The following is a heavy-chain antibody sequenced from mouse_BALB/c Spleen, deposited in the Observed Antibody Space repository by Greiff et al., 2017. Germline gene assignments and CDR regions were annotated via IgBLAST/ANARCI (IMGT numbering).Heavy chain of an antibody. Sequence: QVQLQQSGAELVRPGTSVKVSCKASGYAFTNYLIEWVKQRPGQGLEWIGVINPGSGGTNYNEKFKGKATLTADKSSSTAYMQLSSLTSDDSAVYFRARGWDDYFDYWGQGTTLTVSS. J-gene: IGHJ2*01. D-gene: IGHD4-1*01. CDR1: GYAFTNYL. CDR2: INPGSGGT. V-gene: IGHV1-54*01. CDR3: ARGWDDYFDY.